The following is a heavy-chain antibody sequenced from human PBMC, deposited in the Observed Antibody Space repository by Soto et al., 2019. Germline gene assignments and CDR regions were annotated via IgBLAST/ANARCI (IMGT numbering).Heavy chain of an antibody. CDR2: ISSSSSYI. Sequence: GSLRLSCAASGFTFSSYSMNWVRQAPGKGLEWVSSISSSSSYIYYADSVKGRFTISRDNAKNSLYLQMNSLRAEDTAVYYCARDYEDYYGSGSRHYDYWGQGPLVTVSS. CDR1: GFTFSSYS. CDR3: ARDYEDYYGSGSRHYDY. D-gene: IGHD3-10*01. V-gene: IGHV3-21*01. J-gene: IGHJ4*02.